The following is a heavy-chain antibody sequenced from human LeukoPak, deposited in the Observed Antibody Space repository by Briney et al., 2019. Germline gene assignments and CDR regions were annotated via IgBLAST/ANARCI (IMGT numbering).Heavy chain of an antibody. CDR3: AKDRPNYYGGNGHYYRRDGDY. CDR1: GFTFSIYA. CDR2: ITSSGDGT. D-gene: IGHD3-22*01. V-gene: IGHV3-23*01. J-gene: IGHJ4*02. Sequence: PGGSLRLSCAASGFTFSIYAMSWVRQAPGKGLQWVSSITSSGDGTYYADSVKGRFTISRDNSENMLYLQMNSLRVEDTAVYFCAKDRPNYYGGNGHYYRRDGDYWGRGTLVTVSS.